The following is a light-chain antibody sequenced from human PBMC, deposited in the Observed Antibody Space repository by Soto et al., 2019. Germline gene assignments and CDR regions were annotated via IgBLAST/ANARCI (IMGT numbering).Light chain of an antibody. J-gene: IGLJ1*01. V-gene: IGLV2-18*02. CDR2: EVN. CDR1: SSDVGSYNR. CDR3: NSYTRSNTYV. Sequence: QSALTQPPSVSGSPGQSVTISCTGTSSDVGSYNRVSWYQQPPGTAPKLMIYEVNNRPSGVPDRFSGSKSGNTASLTITGLQAEDEADYYCNSYTRSNTYVFGTGTKVTVL.